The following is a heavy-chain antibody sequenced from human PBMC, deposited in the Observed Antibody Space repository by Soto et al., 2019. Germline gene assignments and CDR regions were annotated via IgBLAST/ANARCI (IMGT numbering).Heavy chain of an antibody. D-gene: IGHD3-3*01. CDR3: ARPGIDESGYFSTHNYGMDL. V-gene: IGHV1-69*06. J-gene: IGHJ6*02. Sequence: QVHLVQSGTQVKKPGSSVRVSCRASGGSVSDYAINWVRQAPGQGLEWVGGIVPLFERTEYAQSLQGRVTITTDKFKTIFYMELNSLTYEDTAVYYCARPGIDESGYFSTHNYGMDLWGPGTTVTVSS. CDR1: GGSVSDYA. CDR2: IVPLFERT.